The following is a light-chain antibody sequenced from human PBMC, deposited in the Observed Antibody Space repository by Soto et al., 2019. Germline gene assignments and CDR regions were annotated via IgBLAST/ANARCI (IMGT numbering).Light chain of an antibody. CDR1: QSIISW. CDR3: QQYNDNWT. V-gene: IGKV1-5*03. Sequence: DIQMTQSPSTLSASVGDRDTIPCRARQSIISWLAWYQQKPGTAPKLLIYKASTVHSGVPSRFSGSGSGPEFTRIISRLQPDVSATYFCQQYNDNWTFGQGNKVEIK. J-gene: IGKJ1*01. CDR2: KAS.